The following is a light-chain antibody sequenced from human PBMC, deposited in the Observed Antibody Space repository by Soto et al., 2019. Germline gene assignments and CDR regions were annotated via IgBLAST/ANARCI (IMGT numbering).Light chain of an antibody. J-gene: IGLJ3*02. CDR2: AVT. Sequence: LTQPASVSGSPGQSITISCTGTSSDVGAYKYVSWYQQHPDKAPKLIIYAVTNRPSGVSNRFSGSKSGNTASLTISGLQAQDEADYYCMSYTTSSAWVFGGGTKVTVL. V-gene: IGLV2-14*01. CDR3: MSYTTSSAWV. CDR1: SSDVGAYKY.